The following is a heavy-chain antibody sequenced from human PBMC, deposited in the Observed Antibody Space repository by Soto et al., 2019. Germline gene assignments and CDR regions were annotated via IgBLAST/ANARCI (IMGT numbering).Heavy chain of an antibody. CDR2: ISGSGGST. CDR1: AFTFSSYA. V-gene: IGHV3-23*01. J-gene: IGHJ6*02. CDR3: AKNVWGITIFGGMDV. D-gene: IGHD3-9*01. Sequence: GGSLRLSCSASAFTFSSYAMSWVRQAPGKGLEWVSAISGSGGSTYYADSVKGRFTISRDNSKDTLYLQMNSLRAEDTAVYYCAKNVWGITIFGGMDVWGQGTTVTVS.